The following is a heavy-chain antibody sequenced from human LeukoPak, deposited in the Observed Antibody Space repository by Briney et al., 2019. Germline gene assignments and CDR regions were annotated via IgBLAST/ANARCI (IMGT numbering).Heavy chain of an antibody. CDR1: GFTVSNNY. CDR3: ARDGCSTTSCYAD. D-gene: IGHD2-2*01. V-gene: IGHV3-53*01. Sequence: GGSLRLSCAASGFTVSNNYMSWVRQAPGKGLEWVSVIYSGGTTYYTDSVKGRFTISRDKFKNTLYLQMNSLRAEDTAVYYCARDGCSTTSCYADWGQGTLVTVSS. J-gene: IGHJ4*02. CDR2: IYSGGTT.